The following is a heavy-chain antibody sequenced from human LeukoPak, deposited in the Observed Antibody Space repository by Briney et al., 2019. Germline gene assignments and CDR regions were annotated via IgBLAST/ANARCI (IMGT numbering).Heavy chain of an antibody. Sequence: SETLSLTCTVSGDSISGYYWTWVRQPPGKGLEWIGYVHYSGSTNYYPSLKSRVTISVDMSKNQFSLNLSSVTAADTAVYYCTRQGKRYYYGPLGDFDSWGPGTLVAVPS. CDR3: TRQGKRYYYGPLGDFDS. J-gene: IGHJ4*02. V-gene: IGHV4-59*08. CDR1: GDSISGYY. CDR2: VHYSGST. D-gene: IGHD3-10*01.